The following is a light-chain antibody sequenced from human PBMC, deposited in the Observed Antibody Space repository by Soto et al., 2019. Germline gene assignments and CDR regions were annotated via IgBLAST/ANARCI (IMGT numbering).Light chain of an antibody. CDR2: GNT. V-gene: IGLV1-40*01. Sequence: QSVLTQPPSVSGAPGQRVTISCTGSSSNIGANHDVHWYQQLPGTAPKLLIYGNTNRPSGVPDRFSGSKSGTSASLAITGLQAEDEADDYCQSYDSRLTGVMFGGGTKLTVL. CDR1: SSNIGANHD. J-gene: IGLJ3*02. CDR3: QSYDSRLTGVM.